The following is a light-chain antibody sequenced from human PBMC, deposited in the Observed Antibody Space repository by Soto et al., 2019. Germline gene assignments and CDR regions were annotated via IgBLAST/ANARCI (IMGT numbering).Light chain of an antibody. J-gene: IGKJ1*01. CDR2: AAS. V-gene: IGKV1-39*01. CDR1: QSISSY. CDR3: QQYDEWPLT. Sequence: DIQMTQSPSSLSASVGDRVTITCRASQSISSYLNWYQQKPGKAPNLLIYAASSLQSGVPSRFSGSGSGTDFTLTVSSLQSDDFAVYYCQQYDEWPLTFGQGTKVEI.